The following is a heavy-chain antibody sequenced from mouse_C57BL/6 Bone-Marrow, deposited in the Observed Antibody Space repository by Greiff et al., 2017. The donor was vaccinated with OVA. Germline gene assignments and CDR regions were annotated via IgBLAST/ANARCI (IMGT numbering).Heavy chain of an antibody. CDR2: IRLKSDNYAT. CDR3: TEKSSCGFDD. Sequence: EVKLVESGGGLVQPGGSMKLSCVASGFTFSNYCMNWVRQSPETGLEWVAQIRLKSDNYATHYAESVKGRFTISSDDSKTSIYLQMNNVRAEDTGIYYCTEKSSCGFDDWGQGTTLTVSS. D-gene: IGHD1-1*01. CDR1: GFTFSNYC. V-gene: IGHV6-3*01. J-gene: IGHJ2*01.